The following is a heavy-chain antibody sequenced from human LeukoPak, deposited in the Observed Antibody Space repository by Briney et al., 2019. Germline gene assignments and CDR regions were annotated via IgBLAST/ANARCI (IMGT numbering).Heavy chain of an antibody. CDR3: ARDSSGYDYDWFDP. CDR2: IKQDGSEK. CDR1: GFTFSSYW. Sequence: GGSLRLSCAASGFTFSSYWMSWVRQAPGKGLEWVANIKQDGSEKYYVDSVKGRFTISRDNAKNSLYLQMNSLRAEDTAVYYCARDSSGYDYDWFDPWGQGTLATVSS. D-gene: IGHD5-12*01. J-gene: IGHJ5*02. V-gene: IGHV3-7*01.